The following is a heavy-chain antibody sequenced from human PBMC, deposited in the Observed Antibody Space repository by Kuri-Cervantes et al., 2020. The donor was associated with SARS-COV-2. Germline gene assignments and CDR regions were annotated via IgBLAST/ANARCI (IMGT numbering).Heavy chain of an antibody. V-gene: IGHV1-69*02. CDR1: GYTFTSYY. Sequence: SVKVSCKASGYTFTSYYMHWVRQAPGQGLEWMGRIIPILGIANYAQKFQGRVTITADKSTSTAYMELSSLRSEDTAVYYCASGAVADLFDYWGQGTLVTVSS. D-gene: IGHD6-19*01. J-gene: IGHJ4*02. CDR3: ASGAVADLFDY. CDR2: IIPILGIA.